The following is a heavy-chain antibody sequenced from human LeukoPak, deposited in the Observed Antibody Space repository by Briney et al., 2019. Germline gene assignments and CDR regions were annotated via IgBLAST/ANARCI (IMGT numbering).Heavy chain of an antibody. CDR1: GFSFSSYA. D-gene: IGHD3-10*01. CDR3: ARESVLWFGELSY. V-gene: IGHV3-64*01. Sequence: GGSLRLSCAASGFSFSSYAMHWVRQAPGKGLEYVSAISSNGGSTYYANSVKGRFTISRDNSENTLYLQMGSLRAEDMAVYYCARESVLWFGELSYWGQGTLVTVSS. CDR2: ISSNGGST. J-gene: IGHJ4*02.